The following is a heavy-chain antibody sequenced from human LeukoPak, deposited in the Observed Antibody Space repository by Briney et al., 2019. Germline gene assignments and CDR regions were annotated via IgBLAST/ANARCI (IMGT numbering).Heavy chain of an antibody. CDR1: GFTFSSYG. CDR3: ARDQGVVATIGGDLDY. D-gene: IGHD5-12*01. J-gene: IGHJ4*02. Sequence: GGSLRLSCAASGFTFSSYGMHWVRQAPGNGLEWVAVISYDGSNKYYADSVKGRFTISRDNSKNTLYLQMNSLRAEDTAVYYCARDQGVVATIGGDLDYWGQGTLVTVSS. V-gene: IGHV3-30*03. CDR2: ISYDGSNK.